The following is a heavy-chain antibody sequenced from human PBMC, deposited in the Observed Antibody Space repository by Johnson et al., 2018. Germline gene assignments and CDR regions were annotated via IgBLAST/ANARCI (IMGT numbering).Heavy chain of an antibody. V-gene: IGHV3-21*01. J-gene: IGHJ3*02. CDR2: ISSSSSYL. Sequence: VQLGESGGGLVKPGGSLRLSCAASGFTFSSYSMNWVRQAPGKGLEWVSSISSSSSYLYYADSVKGRFTISRDNAKNSMYLQMNSLRAEDTAVYYCARDQRGHLVALDAFDIWGQGTMVTVSS. CDR3: ARDQRGHLVALDAFDI. D-gene: IGHD2-15*01. CDR1: GFTFSSYS.